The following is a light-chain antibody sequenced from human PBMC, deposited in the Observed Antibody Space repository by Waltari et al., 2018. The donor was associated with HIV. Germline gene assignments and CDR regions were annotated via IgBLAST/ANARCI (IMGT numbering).Light chain of an antibody. Sequence: QSALTQPRSLSGSPGQSVTISCPGTTTDVGGSNYVSWYQQHPGKAPKLVIYDVSKRPSGVPDRFSGSKSANTASMTISGLQAEDEADYYCCSYAGSYTYVFGTGTKVTVL. CDR3: CSYAGSYTYV. CDR1: TTDVGGSNY. CDR2: DVS. J-gene: IGLJ1*01. V-gene: IGLV2-11*01.